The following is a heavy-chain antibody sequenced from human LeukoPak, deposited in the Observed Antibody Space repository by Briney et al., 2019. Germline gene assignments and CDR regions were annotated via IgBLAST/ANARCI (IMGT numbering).Heavy chain of an antibody. CDR1: GFTFSDYG. CDR2: IRFDGGNE. CDR3: AKAGYSTSWYYLDF. Sequence: GGSLRLSCAASGFTFSDYGMHWVRQAPGKGLEWVAFIRFDGGNEIYGDSVKGRFTISRDDSKDTLYLQMNSLSAEDTAVYFCAKAGYSTSWYYLDFWGQGTLVTVPS. J-gene: IGHJ4*02. V-gene: IGHV3-30*02. D-gene: IGHD6-13*01.